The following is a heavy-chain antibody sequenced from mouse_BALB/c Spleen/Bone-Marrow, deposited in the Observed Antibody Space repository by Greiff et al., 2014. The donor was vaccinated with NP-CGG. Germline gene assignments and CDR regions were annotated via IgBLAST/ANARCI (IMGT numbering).Heavy chain of an antibody. D-gene: IGHD2-1*01. V-gene: IGHV5-17*02. CDR3: ARHYGTIYYYAMDY. Sequence: EVQRVESGGGLVQPGGSRKLSCAASGFTFSSFGMHWVRQAPEKGLEWVAYISSGSSTIYYADTVKGRFTISRDNPKNTLFLQMTSLRSEDTAMYYCARHYGTIYYYAMDYWGQGTSVTVSS. CDR2: ISSGSSTI. CDR1: GFTFSSFG. J-gene: IGHJ4*01.